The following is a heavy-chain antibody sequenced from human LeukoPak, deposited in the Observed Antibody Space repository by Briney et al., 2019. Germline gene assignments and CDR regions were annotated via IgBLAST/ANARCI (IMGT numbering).Heavy chain of an antibody. D-gene: IGHD6-19*01. CDR3: AKARSSGWLPGDY. CDR1: GFTFSSYG. V-gene: IGHV3-30*02. J-gene: IGHJ4*02. Sequence: TGGSLRLSCAASGFTFSSYGMHWVRQAPGKGLEWVAFIRYDGSNKYYADSVKGRFTISRDNSKNTLYLQMNSLRAEDTAVYYCAKARSSGWLPGDYWGQGTLVTVSS. CDR2: IRYDGSNK.